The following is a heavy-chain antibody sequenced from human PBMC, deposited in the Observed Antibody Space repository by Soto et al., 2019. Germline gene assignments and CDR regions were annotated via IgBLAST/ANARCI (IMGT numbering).Heavy chain of an antibody. CDR3: AREVMAYSSGWYEDY. D-gene: IGHD6-19*01. CDR2: INAGNVNT. Sequence: ASLHVSCKASGYTFTSYAMHWVRQAPGQRLEWMGWINAGNVNTKYSQKFQGRVTITRDTSASTAYMELSSLRSEDTAVYYCAREVMAYSSGWYEDYWGQGTLVTVSS. J-gene: IGHJ4*02. CDR1: GYTFTSYA. V-gene: IGHV1-3*01.